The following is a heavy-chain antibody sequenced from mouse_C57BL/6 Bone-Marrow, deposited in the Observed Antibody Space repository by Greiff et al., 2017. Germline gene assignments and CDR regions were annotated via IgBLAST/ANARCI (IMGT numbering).Heavy chain of an antibody. V-gene: IGHV1-81*01. CDR3: AITTVVAFSKYFDY. CDR1: GYTFTSSG. J-gene: IGHJ2*01. Sequence: VQLQQSGAELARPGASVKLSCKASGYTFTSSGISWVKPRTGQGLEWIGEIYPRSGNTDYNEKVKGKATLTADKSSSAAYMELRSLTSEDSAVYVCAITTVVAFSKYFDYWGQGTTLTVSS. CDR2: IYPRSGNT. D-gene: IGHD1-1*01.